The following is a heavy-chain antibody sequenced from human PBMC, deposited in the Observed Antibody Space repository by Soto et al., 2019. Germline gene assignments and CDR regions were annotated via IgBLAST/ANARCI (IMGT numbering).Heavy chain of an antibody. V-gene: IGHV3-48*01. CDR1: GFTFSSYS. J-gene: IGHJ4*02. CDR3: ARGPELSHQLSSSGPPLFDY. Sequence: EVQLVESGGGLVQPGGSLRLSCAASGFTFSSYSMNWVRQAPGKGLEWVSYISSSSSTIYYADSVKGRFTISRDNAKNSLYLQMNSLRAEDTAVYYCARGPELSHQLSSSGPPLFDYWGQGTLVTVSS. CDR2: ISSSSSTI. D-gene: IGHD2-2*01.